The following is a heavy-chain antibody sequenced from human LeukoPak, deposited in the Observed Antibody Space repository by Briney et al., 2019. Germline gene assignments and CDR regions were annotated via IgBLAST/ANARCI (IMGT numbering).Heavy chain of an antibody. Sequence: SETLSLTCSVSGGSISSYYLSWIRQPPGKGLEWIGYIYYTGSTNYNPSLKSRVTISLDTSKNQFSLKLNSVTAADTAVYYCARELCSTTTCYFDYWGQGTLVTVSS. D-gene: IGHD2-2*01. V-gene: IGHV4-59*01. CDR1: GGSISSYY. CDR2: IYYTGST. J-gene: IGHJ4*02. CDR3: ARELCSTTTCYFDY.